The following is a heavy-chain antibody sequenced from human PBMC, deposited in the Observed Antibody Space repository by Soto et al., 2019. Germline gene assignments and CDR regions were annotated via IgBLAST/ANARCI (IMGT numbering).Heavy chain of an antibody. CDR3: ATRDNNKFY. J-gene: IGHJ4*02. CDR1: GVSISSHDW. Sequence: QVQLQESGPGLVKPSGTLSLTCTVSGVSISSHDWWTWVRQPPGKGLEWIGESHQSGNTNYNSSLESRVAISVDKSKNQFSLHLTSVPVADTAMYYCATRDNNKFYWGQGTLVTVSS. D-gene: IGHD1-1*01. V-gene: IGHV4-4*02. CDR2: SHQSGNT.